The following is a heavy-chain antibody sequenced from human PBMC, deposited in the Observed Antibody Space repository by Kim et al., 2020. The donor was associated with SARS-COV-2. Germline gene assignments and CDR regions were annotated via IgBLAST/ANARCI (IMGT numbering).Heavy chain of an antibody. J-gene: IGHJ4*02. CDR3: TRGRRGHSSGWYSVF. Sequence: SETLSLTCAVSGESLNGYFWSWIRQIPGKGLEWIGEINHSGSTNYNPSLKSRVTMSADTSRNQLSLNVSSVTAADTAIYYCTRGRRGHSSGWYSVFWGQGTLVTVSS. V-gene: IGHV4-34*01. CDR1: GESLNGYF. D-gene: IGHD6-19*01. CDR2: INHSGST.